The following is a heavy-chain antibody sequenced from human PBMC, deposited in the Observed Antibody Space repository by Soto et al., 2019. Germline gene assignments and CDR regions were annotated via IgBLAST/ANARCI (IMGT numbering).Heavy chain of an antibody. CDR3: ARGFGHTSSWYFDL. CDR2: IYYSRNT. CDR1: GGSITSNNW. V-gene: IGHV4-4*02. Sequence: QVQLQESGPGLVKPSGTLSLTCAVSGGSITSNNWWSWVRQPRGKGLEWIGEIYYSRNTNYNPSLRGRVSMSVDKSQNQFSLWLTSVTAADTAVYYCARGFGHTSSWYFDLWGQGILITVSS. D-gene: IGHD6-13*01. J-gene: IGHJ4*02.